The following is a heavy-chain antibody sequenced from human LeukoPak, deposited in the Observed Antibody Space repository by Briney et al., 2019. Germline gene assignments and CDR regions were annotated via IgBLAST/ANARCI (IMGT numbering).Heavy chain of an antibody. CDR2: ISGSGGST. V-gene: IGHV3-23*01. D-gene: IGHD1-26*01. CDR3: ARKAELGVAPIMDV. CDR1: GFTFSSYA. J-gene: IGHJ6*03. Sequence: GGSLRLSCAASGFTFSSYAMSWVRQAPGKGLEWVSAISGSGGSTYYADSVKGRFTISRDNAKNSLYLQMNSLRAEDTALYYCARKAELGVAPIMDVWGKGTTVTVSS.